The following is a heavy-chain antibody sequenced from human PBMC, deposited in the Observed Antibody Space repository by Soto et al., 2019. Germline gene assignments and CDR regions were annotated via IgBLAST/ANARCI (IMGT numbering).Heavy chain of an antibody. CDR1: GFTVSSNY. CDR2: IYSGGST. Sequence: GGSLRLSCAASGFTVSSNYMSWVRQAPGKGLERVSVIYSGGSTYYADSVKSRFTNSRDNSKNTMYIKNNSLRVEDTAVYYCAKDRAASLTYNDLSFDPWGQGT. CDR3: AKDRAASLTYNDLSFDP. D-gene: IGHD3-3*01. J-gene: IGHJ5*02. V-gene: IGHV3-66*01.